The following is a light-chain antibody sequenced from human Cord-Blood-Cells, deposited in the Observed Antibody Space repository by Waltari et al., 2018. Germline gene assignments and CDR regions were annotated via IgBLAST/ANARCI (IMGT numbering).Light chain of an antibody. J-gene: IGKJ3*01. CDR3: QQYYSTPPT. Sequence: DIVMTQSPDSLAVSLGERATINCKSSQSVLYSSNNKNYLAWYQQKPGQPPKLLIYWASTRESGVPDRFSGSGSGTDFTLTISSLQAEDVAVYYSQQYYSTPPTFGPGTKVDIK. CDR2: WAS. CDR1: QSVLYSSNNKNY. V-gene: IGKV4-1*01.